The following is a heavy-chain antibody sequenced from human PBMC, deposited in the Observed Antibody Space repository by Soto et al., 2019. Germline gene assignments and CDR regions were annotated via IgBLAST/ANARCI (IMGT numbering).Heavy chain of an antibody. J-gene: IGHJ4*02. D-gene: IGHD4-17*01. Sequence: EVQLVESGGGLVQPGGSLRLSCAASGFTFRHYAMNWVRQAPGKGLEWVSGISSGRGATIRYAESVQGRFSISRDNSKNLVFLQMNNLRVGGTALCHCAKDQGEGGDYGSLLQSDWGKGIQVRVS. V-gene: IGHV3-23*04. CDR3: AKDQGEGGDYGSLLQSD. CDR1: GFTFRHYA. CDR2: ISSGRGATI.